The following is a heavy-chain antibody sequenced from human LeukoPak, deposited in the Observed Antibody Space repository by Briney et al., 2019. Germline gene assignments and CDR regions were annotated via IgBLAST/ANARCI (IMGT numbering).Heavy chain of an antibody. CDR3: ARAPPAVEMATNFDY. CDR2: INSDGSST. V-gene: IGHV3-74*01. CDR1: GFTFSSYW. Sequence: GGSLRLSCAASGFTFSSYWMHWVRQAPGKGLAWVSRINSDGSSTSYADSVKGRFTISRDNAKNTLYLQMNSLRAEDTAVYYCARAPPAVEMATNFDYWGQGTLVTVSS. D-gene: IGHD5-24*01. J-gene: IGHJ4*02.